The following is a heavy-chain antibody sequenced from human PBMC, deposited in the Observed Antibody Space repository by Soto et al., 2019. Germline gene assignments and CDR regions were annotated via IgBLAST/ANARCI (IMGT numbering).Heavy chain of an antibody. CDR1: GFTFSSYA. V-gene: IGHV3-23*01. D-gene: IGHD4-17*01. J-gene: IGHJ4*02. Sequence: EVQLLESGGGLEQPGGSLRLSCAASGFTFSSYAMSWVRQAPGKGLEWVSGISGSGGTTYYGDSVRGRFTISRDNSKNTLYLQMNSLRAEDTAVYYCAKSTVTTVGFDYWGQGTLVTVSS. CDR3: AKSTVTTVGFDY. CDR2: ISGSGGTT.